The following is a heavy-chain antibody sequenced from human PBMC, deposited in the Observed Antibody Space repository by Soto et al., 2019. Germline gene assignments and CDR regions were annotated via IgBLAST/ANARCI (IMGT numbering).Heavy chain of an antibody. D-gene: IGHD6-13*01. CDR1: GFTFSSYS. Sequence: GGSLRLSCAASGFTFSSYSMNWVRQAPGKGLEWVANIKQDGSEKYYVDSVKGRFTISRDNAKNSLHLQMNSLRAEDTAVYYCARGSSRSGRTLISNYYYYMDVWGKGTTVTVSS. CDR2: IKQDGSEK. CDR3: ARGSSRSGRTLISNYYYYMDV. J-gene: IGHJ6*03. V-gene: IGHV3-7*01.